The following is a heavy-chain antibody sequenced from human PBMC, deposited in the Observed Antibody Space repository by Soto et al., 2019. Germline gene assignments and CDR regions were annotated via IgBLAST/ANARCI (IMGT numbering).Heavy chain of an antibody. Sequence: ASVKVSCKASGYTFTSYDINWVRQATGQGLEWMGWMNPNSGNTGYAQKFQGRVTMTRNTSISTAYMELSSLRSEDTAVYYCARVIQYCSSTSCLFGYYYYYMDVWGKGTTVTVSS. D-gene: IGHD2-2*01. CDR1: GYTFTSYD. CDR2: MNPNSGNT. J-gene: IGHJ6*03. V-gene: IGHV1-8*01. CDR3: ARVIQYCSSTSCLFGYYYYYMDV.